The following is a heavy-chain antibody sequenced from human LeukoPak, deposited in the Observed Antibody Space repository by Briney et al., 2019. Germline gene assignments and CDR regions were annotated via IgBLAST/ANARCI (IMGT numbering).Heavy chain of an antibody. D-gene: IGHD2-15*01. CDR1: GFTFSSYG. CDR2: ISYDGNTK. Sequence: GGSLRLSWAASGFTFSSYGMHWGRQAPGKGLEWVAIISYDGNTKYYPGSVEGRFNISRDNSKNTLYLQMNSLRAEDTAVYYCARELMTVVVVAATRGLDYWGQGTLVTVSS. V-gene: IGHV3-30*03. J-gene: IGHJ4*02. CDR3: ARELMTVVVVAATRGLDY.